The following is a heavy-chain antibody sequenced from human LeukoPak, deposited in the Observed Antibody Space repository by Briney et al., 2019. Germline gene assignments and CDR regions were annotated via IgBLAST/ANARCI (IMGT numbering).Heavy chain of an antibody. V-gene: IGHV4-39*01. D-gene: IGHD1-26*01. CDR2: IYYSGST. CDR3: ARMQNSGSYYYYFDY. Sequence: LSLTCTFSAASFIRVSYYRPRPPKPPGEAPTPIGSIYYSGSTYYNPSLKSRVTISVDTSKNQFSLKLSSVTAADTAVYYCARMQNSGSYYYYFDYWGQGTLVTVSS. CDR1: AASFIRVSYY. J-gene: IGHJ4*02.